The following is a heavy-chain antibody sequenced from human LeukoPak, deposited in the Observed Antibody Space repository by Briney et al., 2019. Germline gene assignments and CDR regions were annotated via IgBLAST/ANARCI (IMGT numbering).Heavy chain of an antibody. V-gene: IGHV1-18*01. J-gene: IGHJ4*02. Sequence: ASVKVSCKASGYTFTSYGISWVRQAPGQGLEWMGWISAYNGNTNYAQKLQGRVTMTTDTSTSTAYMELRSLRSDDTAVYYCARMAYYDSSGVIGYWGQGTLVTVSS. D-gene: IGHD3-22*01. CDR2: ISAYNGNT. CDR3: ARMAYYDSSGVIGY. CDR1: GYTFTSYG.